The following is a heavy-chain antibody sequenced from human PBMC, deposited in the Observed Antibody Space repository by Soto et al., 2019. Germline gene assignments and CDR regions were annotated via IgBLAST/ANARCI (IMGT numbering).Heavy chain of an antibody. CDR3: ARDFTLGGRGGWFDH. J-gene: IGHJ5*02. D-gene: IGHD3-10*01. CDR1: GGSISRGGYY. V-gene: IGHV4-31*03. CDR2: IYYSGST. Sequence: PSETLSLTCTVSGGSISRGGYYWSWIRQHPGKGLEWIGYIYYSGSTYYNPSLKSRVTISVDTSKNQCSLKLSSVTAADTAVYYRARDFTLGGRGGWFDHWGQGTLVTVSS.